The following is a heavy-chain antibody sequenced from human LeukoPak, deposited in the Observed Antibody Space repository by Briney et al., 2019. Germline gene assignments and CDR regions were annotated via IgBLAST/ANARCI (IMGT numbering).Heavy chain of an antibody. CDR3: RSGGAAPGAFDN. J-gene: IGHJ4*02. Sequence: GGSLRLSCAASGFTFGDYWMSWMRQAPGKGLEWAANIKYDGDEEYYVDSVKGRFIISRDNAKNSLYLQLNSLRVEDTAVYYCRSGGAAPGAFDNWGQGTLVTVSP. CDR1: GFTFGDYW. CDR2: IKYDGDEE. D-gene: IGHD4/OR15-4a*01. V-gene: IGHV3-7*01.